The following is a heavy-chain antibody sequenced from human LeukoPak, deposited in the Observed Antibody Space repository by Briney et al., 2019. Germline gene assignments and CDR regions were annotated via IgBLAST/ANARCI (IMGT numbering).Heavy chain of an antibody. CDR2: IWYDGSKK. Sequence: GRSLRLSCAASGFTFSSYGMHWVRQAPGKGLEWVAVIWYDGSKKYYADSVKGRFTISRDNSKNTLYLQMNSLRAEDTAVYYCARDLNDYSIDYWGQGTLVTVSS. CDR1: GFTFSSYG. V-gene: IGHV3-33*01. J-gene: IGHJ4*02. CDR3: ARDLNDYSIDY. D-gene: IGHD4-11*01.